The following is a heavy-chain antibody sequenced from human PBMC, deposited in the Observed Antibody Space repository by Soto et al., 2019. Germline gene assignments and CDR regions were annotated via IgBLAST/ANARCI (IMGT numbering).Heavy chain of an antibody. J-gene: IGHJ4*02. CDR1: GFSLSRYG. CDR3: ARDLNYGSLLIDH. D-gene: IGHD3-16*01. CDR2: LWSDGIKT. Sequence: GGSLRLSCTASGFSLSRYGLHWVRQAPGKGLEWVAGLWSDGIKTSYTDSVKGRFTISRDTSKNMLYLQMNSLGAEDTAAYYCARDLNYGSLLIDHWGQGTLVTASS. V-gene: IGHV3-33*01.